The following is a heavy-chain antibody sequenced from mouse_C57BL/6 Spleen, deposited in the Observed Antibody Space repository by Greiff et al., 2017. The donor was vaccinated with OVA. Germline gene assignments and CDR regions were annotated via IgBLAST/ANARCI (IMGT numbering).Heavy chain of an antibody. Sequence: VQLQQSGPVLVKPGASVKMSCKASGYTFTDYYMNWVKQSHGKSLEWIGVINPYNGGTSYNQKFKGQATLTVDKSSSTAFMELNSLTSGNSAVYFCARERVTTTPFDYWGQGTTLTVSS. D-gene: IGHD2-2*01. V-gene: IGHV1-19*01. CDR2: INPYNGGT. J-gene: IGHJ2*01. CDR3: ARERVTTTPFDY. CDR1: GYTFTDYY.